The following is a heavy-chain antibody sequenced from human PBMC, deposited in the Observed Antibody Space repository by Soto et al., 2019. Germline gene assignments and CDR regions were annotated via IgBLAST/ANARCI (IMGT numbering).Heavy chain of an antibody. CDR1: GFTFSSYA. J-gene: IGHJ6*02. D-gene: IGHD2-2*01. V-gene: IGHV3-23*01. CDR2: IGESGTPT. CDR3: ARYIPGVRYYGMDV. Sequence: EVQLLESGGGLVQPGGSLRLSCAASGFTFSSYAMKWVRQAPGKGLEWVSLIGESGTPTYYADSVKGRFTISRDNSGNTLFLEMYSMSAEDTAVYYCARYIPGVRYYGMDVWGQGNTVTVSS.